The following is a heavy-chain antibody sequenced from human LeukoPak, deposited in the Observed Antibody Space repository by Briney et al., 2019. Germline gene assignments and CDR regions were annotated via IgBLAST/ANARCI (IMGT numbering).Heavy chain of an antibody. Sequence: ASVKVSCKASGYTFTSYYMHWVRQAPGQGLEWVGIINPSGGSTSYAQKFQGRVTMTRDTSTSTVYMELSSLRSEDTAVYYCASLPAAGTLEHYYGMDVWGQGTTVTVSS. CDR1: GYTFTSYY. V-gene: IGHV1-46*01. J-gene: IGHJ6*02. D-gene: IGHD6-13*01. CDR3: ASLPAAGTLEHYYGMDV. CDR2: INPSGGST.